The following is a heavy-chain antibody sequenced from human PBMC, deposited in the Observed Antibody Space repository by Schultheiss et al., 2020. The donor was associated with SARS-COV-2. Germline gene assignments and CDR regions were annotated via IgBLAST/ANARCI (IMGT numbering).Heavy chain of an antibody. CDR1: GFAFSTYG. J-gene: IGHJ6*03. CDR3: ARDTTVVPAAMLWGKDYYYYMDV. D-gene: IGHD2-2*01. Sequence: GGSLRLSCAASGFAFSTYGMHWVRQAPGKGLEWVSVIYSGGSTYYADSVKGRFTISGDNAKNSLYLQMNSLRAEDTAVYYCARDTTVVPAAMLWGKDYYYYMDVWGKGTTVTVSS. CDR2: IYSGGST. V-gene: IGHV3-NL1*01.